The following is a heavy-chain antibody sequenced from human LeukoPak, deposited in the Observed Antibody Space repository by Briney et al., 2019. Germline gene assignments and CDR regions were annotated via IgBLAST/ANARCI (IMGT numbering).Heavy chain of an antibody. D-gene: IGHD2-15*01. V-gene: IGHV4-61*01. Sequence: SETLSLTCTVSGGSVSSGSYYWSWIRQPPGKGLEWIGYIYYSGSTNYNPSLKSRVTISVDTSKNQFSLKLSSVTAADTAVYYCARELAELGYCSGGSCYSNWSDPWGQGTLVTVSS. CDR3: ARELAELGYCSGGSCYSNWSDP. J-gene: IGHJ5*02. CDR1: GGSVSSGSYY. CDR2: IYYSGST.